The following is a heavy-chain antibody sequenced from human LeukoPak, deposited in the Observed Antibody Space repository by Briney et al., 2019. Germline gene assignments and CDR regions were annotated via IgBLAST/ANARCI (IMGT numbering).Heavy chain of an antibody. J-gene: IGHJ4*02. V-gene: IGHV3-53*01. CDR3: AKGNVMIVVVGYISD. CDR2: IYSGSTT. CDR1: GFTVSGNY. Sequence: GRSLRLSCAASGFTVSGNYMSWVRQAPGKGLEWVSVIYSGSTTYYADSVKGRFTISRDNSKNTLYLQMNSLRAEDTAVYYCAKGNVMIVVVGYISDWGQGTLVTVSS. D-gene: IGHD3-22*01.